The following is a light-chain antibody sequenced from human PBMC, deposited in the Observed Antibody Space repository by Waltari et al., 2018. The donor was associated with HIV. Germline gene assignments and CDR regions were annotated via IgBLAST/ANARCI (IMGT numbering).Light chain of an antibody. CDR1: PSNIANSF. V-gene: IGLV1-51*01. CDR3: GTWDSGLSPGQV. CDR2: DDN. Sequence: QSVLTQPPSVSAAPGQKVTISCAGSPSNIANSFVSWYQQLPGQAPTLIIYDDNKRPAGKRDRIAGSKSGTSATLTITGLQAGDEADYYCGTWDSGLSPGQVFGGGTRLTVL. J-gene: IGLJ2*01.